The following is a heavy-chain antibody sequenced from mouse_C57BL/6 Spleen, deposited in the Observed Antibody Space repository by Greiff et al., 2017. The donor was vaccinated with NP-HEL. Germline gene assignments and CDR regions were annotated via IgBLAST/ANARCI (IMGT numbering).Heavy chain of an antibody. J-gene: IGHJ4*01. Sequence: DVHLVESGGGLVQPGGSLSLSCAASGFTFTDYYMSWVRQPPGKELEWLGFIRNKANGYTTEYSASVKGRFTISRYNSQSILYLQMNALRAEDSATYYCARSIYYDYADDPFYAMDYWGQGTSVTVSS. V-gene: IGHV7-3*01. CDR3: ARSIYYDYADDPFYAMDY. D-gene: IGHD2-4*01. CDR1: GFTFTDYY. CDR2: IRNKANGYTT.